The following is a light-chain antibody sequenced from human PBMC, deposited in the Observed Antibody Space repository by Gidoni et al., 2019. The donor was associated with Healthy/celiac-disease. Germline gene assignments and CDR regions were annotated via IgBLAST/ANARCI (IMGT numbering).Light chain of an antibody. CDR3: QQYGSSPIT. J-gene: IGKJ3*01. CDR2: GAS. V-gene: IGKV3-20*01. Sequence: EIVLTQSPGTLSLSPGERATLSCRASQSVSSSYLAWYQQKPGQAPRLLIYGASSRATGIPDRFSGSESGTDFTLTISRLEPEDFAVYYCQQYGSSPITFXPXTKVDIK. CDR1: QSVSSSY.